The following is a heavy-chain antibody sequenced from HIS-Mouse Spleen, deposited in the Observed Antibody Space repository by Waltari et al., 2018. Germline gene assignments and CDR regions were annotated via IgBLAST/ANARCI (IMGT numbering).Heavy chain of an antibody. CDR3: AREIPYSSSWYDWYFDL. D-gene: IGHD6-13*01. V-gene: IGHV4-39*07. CDR1: GGSISSSSYY. Sequence: QLQLQESGPGLVKPSETLSLTCTVSGGSISSSSYYWGWIRQPPGKGLEWIGSIYYSGSTYYHPSLKSRVTISVDTSKNQFSLKLGSVIAADTAVYYCAREIPYSSSWYDWYFDLWGRGTLVTVSS. J-gene: IGHJ2*01. CDR2: IYYSGST.